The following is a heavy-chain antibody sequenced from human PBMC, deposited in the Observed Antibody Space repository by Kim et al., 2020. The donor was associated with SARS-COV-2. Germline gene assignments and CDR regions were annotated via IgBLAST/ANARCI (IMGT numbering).Heavy chain of an antibody. CDR3: ARAPSP. CDR2: SFSGSS. J-gene: IGHJ5*02. Sequence: SFSGSSYYNPSLKSRVTISVDTSKNQFSLKLSSVTAADTAVYYCARAPSPWGQGTLVTVSS. V-gene: IGHV4-39*07.